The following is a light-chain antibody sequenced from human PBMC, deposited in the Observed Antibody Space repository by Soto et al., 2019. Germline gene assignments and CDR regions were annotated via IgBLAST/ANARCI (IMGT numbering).Light chain of an antibody. J-gene: IGLJ1*01. V-gene: IGLV2-14*01. CDR2: DVS. CDR1: SSDVGGYNY. CDR3: SSYTSSSTLFYV. Sequence: QSVLTQPASVSGSPGRSITISCTGTSSDVGGYNYVSWYQQHPGKAPKLMIYDVSNRPSGVSNRFSGSKSGNTASLTISGLQAEEEADYYCSSYTSSSTLFYVFGTGTQLTVL.